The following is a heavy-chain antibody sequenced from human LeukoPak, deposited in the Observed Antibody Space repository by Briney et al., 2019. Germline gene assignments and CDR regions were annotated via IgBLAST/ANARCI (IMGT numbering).Heavy chain of an antibody. CDR2: INPNSGGT. J-gene: IGHJ3*02. D-gene: IGHD6-19*01. CDR3: ARDGSGTTYAFDI. CDR1: GYTFTGYY. V-gene: IGHV1-2*02. Sequence: ASVKVSCKASGYTFTGYYMHWVRQAPGQGLEWMGWINPNSGGTNYAQKFQGRVTMTRDTSISTAYMELSRLRSDDTAVYYCARDGSGTTYAFDIWGQGTMVTVSS.